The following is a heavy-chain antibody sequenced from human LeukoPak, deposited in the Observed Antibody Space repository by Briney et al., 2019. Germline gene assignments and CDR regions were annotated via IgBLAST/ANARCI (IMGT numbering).Heavy chain of an antibody. CDR1: GFTFSSYA. Sequence: GGSLGLSCAASGFTFSSYAMSWVRQAPGKGLEWVSAISGSGGSTYYADSVKGRFTISRDNSKNTLYLRMNSLRAEDTAVYYCAKDVVAVRYYDSSGYYWGQGTLVTVSS. CDR3: AKDVVAVRYYDSSGYY. J-gene: IGHJ4*02. V-gene: IGHV3-23*01. D-gene: IGHD3-22*01. CDR2: ISGSGGST.